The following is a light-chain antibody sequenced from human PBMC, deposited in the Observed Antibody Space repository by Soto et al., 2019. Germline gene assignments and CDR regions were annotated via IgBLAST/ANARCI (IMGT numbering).Light chain of an antibody. CDR3: QHSYSTLWT. CDR1: QSISSY. Sequence: DIQMTQSPSSLSASVGDRVTITCRASQSISSYLNWYQQKPGKAPKLLIYAASSLQSGVPSTFSGSGSGTDFTLTISDLQPEDFATYYCQHSYSTLWTFGQGTKVESK. J-gene: IGKJ1*01. V-gene: IGKV1-39*01. CDR2: AAS.